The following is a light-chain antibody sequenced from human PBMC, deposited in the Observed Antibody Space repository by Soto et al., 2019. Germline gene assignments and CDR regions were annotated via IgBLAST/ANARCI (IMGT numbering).Light chain of an antibody. CDR3: QQFRNWPWT. Sequence: EVVMTQSPAILSVSPGERATLSCRASQSVGINVAWYQQKPGQAPRLLIYDASNRATGIPARFSGSGSGTDFTLTISSLQSEDFAVYYCQQFRNWPWTFGQGTKVDIK. V-gene: IGKV3D-15*01. CDR2: DAS. J-gene: IGKJ1*01. CDR1: QSVGIN.